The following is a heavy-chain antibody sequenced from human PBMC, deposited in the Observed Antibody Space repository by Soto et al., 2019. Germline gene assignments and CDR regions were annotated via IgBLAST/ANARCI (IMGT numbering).Heavy chain of an antibody. V-gene: IGHV3-23*01. Sequence: GGSLRLSCAASGFTFSSYAMSWVRQAPGKGLEWVSAISGSGGSTYYADSVKGRFTISRDNSKNTLYLQMNSLRAEDTAVYYCAKDLYYDSSGTSVRHNSDYWGQGTLVTVSS. CDR2: ISGSGGST. D-gene: IGHD3-22*01. J-gene: IGHJ4*02. CDR1: GFTFSSYA. CDR3: AKDLYYDSSGTSVRHNSDY.